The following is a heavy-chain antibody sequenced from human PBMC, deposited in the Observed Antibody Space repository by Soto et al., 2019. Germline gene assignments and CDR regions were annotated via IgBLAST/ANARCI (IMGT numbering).Heavy chain of an antibody. D-gene: IGHD3-10*01. Sequence: GASVKVSCKASGGTFSSYTISWVRQAPGQGLEWMGRIIPILGIANYAQKFQGRVTMSRDTSTSTVHMELGSLRSEDTAVYYCARDRGRITVIRGAPKYFFDYWGQGTLVTVSS. CDR3: ARDRGRITVIRGAPKYFFDY. V-gene: IGHV1-69*04. CDR1: GGTFSSYT. CDR2: IIPILGIA. J-gene: IGHJ4*02.